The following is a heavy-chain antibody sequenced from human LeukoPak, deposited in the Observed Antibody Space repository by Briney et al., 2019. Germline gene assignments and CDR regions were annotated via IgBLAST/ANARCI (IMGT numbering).Heavy chain of an antibody. CDR3: ARGPHRVVTAILGFDP. CDR2: MNPNSGNT. J-gene: IGHJ5*02. Sequence: GASVKVSCKASGGTFSSYAISWVRQAPGQGLEWMGWMNPNSGNTGYAQKFQGRVTMTRNTSISTAYMELSSLRSEDTAVYYCARGPHRVVTAILGFDPWGQGTLVTVSS. V-gene: IGHV1-8*02. CDR1: GGTFSSYA. D-gene: IGHD2-21*02.